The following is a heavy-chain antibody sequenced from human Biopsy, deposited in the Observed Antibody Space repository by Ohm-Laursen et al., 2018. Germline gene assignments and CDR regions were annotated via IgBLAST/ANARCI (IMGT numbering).Heavy chain of an antibody. Sequence: SQTLSLTCTVSGGSIGGGEYYWNWIRQYPRKGLGWIGLISYSGTTFYNPSLESLLTISIDTSKNHFSLNLRSVTAADTAVYYCARGVPHYDGSGFPLAGYWHFDLWGRGTLVTVSS. CDR3: ARGVPHYDGSGFPLAGYWHFDL. J-gene: IGHJ2*01. CDR2: ISYSGTT. V-gene: IGHV4-31*01. CDR1: GGSIGGGEYY. D-gene: IGHD3-22*01.